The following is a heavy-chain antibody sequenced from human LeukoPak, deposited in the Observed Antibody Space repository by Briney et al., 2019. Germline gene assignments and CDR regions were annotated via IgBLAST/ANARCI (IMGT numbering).Heavy chain of an antibody. J-gene: IGHJ4*02. V-gene: IGHV3-30*04. CDR3: ARGSGYYYFDY. CDR2: ISYDGSNK. CDR1: GFTFSSYA. Sequence: GGSLRLSCAASGFTFSSYAIHWVRQAPGKGLEWVAFISYDGSNKYYADSVKGRFTISRDNSKNTLYLQMNSLRAEDTAVYYSARGSGYYYFDYWGQGTLVTVSS. D-gene: IGHD3-22*01.